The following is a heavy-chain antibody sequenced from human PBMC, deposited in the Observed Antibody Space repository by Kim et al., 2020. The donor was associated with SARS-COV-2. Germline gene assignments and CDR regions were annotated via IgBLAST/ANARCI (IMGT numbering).Heavy chain of an antibody. V-gene: IGHV6-1*01. CDR1: GDSVSTNSAA. CDR2: TYYRSKWYN. D-gene: IGHD6-13*01. CDR3: VRELWKAAAGTSLYYGMDV. J-gene: IGHJ6*01. Sequence: SQTLSLTCAISGDSVSTNSAAWNWMRQSPSRGLEWLGRTYYRSKWYNDYAVSVKRRISINPETSKNQFSLQLNSVTPEDTAVYYCVRELWKAAAGTSLYYGMDVWGQGTTVTVSS.